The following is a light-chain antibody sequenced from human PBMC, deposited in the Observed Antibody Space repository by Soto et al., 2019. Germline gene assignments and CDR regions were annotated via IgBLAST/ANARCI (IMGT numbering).Light chain of an antibody. J-gene: IGLJ2*01. CDR3: SSHAGSNNLI. CDR1: SSDLGGSSY. V-gene: IGLV2-8*01. Sequence: QSALTQPPSASGSPGQSVTISCAGSSSDLGGSSYVSWYQQHPGKAPKLMIHEVNKRPSGVPDRFSGSKSGNTASLTVSGLQPEDEAHYYCSSHAGSNNLIFGGGTELTVL. CDR2: EVN.